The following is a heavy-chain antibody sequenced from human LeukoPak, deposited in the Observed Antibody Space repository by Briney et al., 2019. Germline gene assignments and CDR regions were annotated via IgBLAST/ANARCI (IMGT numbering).Heavy chain of an antibody. CDR3: ARGPSQIMENYMDV. D-gene: IGHD3-16*01. Sequence: GESLKISCKGSGYNFTSYWIGWVRQMPGKGLEWMGIIYPGDSDTRYSPSFQGQVTISADKSISTAYMELNRLRSDDTAVYYCARGPSQIMENYMDVWGKGTTVTVSS. CDR1: GYNFTSYW. CDR2: IYPGDSDT. V-gene: IGHV5-51*01. J-gene: IGHJ6*03.